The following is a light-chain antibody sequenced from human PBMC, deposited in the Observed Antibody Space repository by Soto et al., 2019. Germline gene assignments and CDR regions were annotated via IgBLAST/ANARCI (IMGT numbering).Light chain of an antibody. Sequence: QPVLTQPASVSGSPGQSITISCTGTSSDVGGYNYVSWYQQHPGKAPKLMIYEVSNRPSGVSRRFSGSKSGNTASLTISGLQAEDEADYYCSSYTSTTTLYVFGTGTKLTVL. CDR1: SSDVGGYNY. CDR2: EVS. V-gene: IGLV2-14*01. CDR3: SSYTSTTTLYV. J-gene: IGLJ1*01.